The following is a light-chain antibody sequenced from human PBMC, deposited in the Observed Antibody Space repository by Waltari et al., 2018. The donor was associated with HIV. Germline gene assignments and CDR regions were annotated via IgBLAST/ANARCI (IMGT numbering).Light chain of an antibody. V-gene: IGLV3-21*02. CDR2: DDS. Sequence: SYVLTQPPSVSVAPGQTAKITCAGSDIGGKSVHWYQPKPGQAPVLVVYDDSARPSGIPERFSGSNSGNTATLTISRVEAGDEADYYCQVWDIHTDHVLFGGGTKLTVL. CDR3: QVWDIHTDHVL. CDR1: DIGGKS. J-gene: IGLJ2*01.